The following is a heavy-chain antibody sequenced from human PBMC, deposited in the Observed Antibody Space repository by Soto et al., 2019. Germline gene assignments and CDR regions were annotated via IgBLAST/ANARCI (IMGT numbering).Heavy chain of an antibody. CDR3: ARDDKNWFDP. CDR1: GYTFSTYV. CDR2: VNGYNGYT. Sequence: QVQLVQSGTEVKKPGASVKVSCKASGYTFSTYVISWLRQAPGQGPEWMGWVNGYNGYTKYAEKFQGRVTMTTDTSTSTAYMELWSLSSDDTAVYYCARDDKNWFDPWGQGTLVSVSS. V-gene: IGHV1-18*01. J-gene: IGHJ5*02.